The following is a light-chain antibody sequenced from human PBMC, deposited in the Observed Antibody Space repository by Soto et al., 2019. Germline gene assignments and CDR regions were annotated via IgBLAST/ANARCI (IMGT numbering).Light chain of an antibody. CDR2: EVT. Sequence: LTQPASVSGSPGQSITISCTGTRRDVGGYNYVSWYQQYPGKSPKLLIYEVTHRPSGVSTRFSGSKSGNTASLTISGLPAEHEADYYCSSYTISNTLPFVFGTGTKATVL. J-gene: IGLJ1*01. CDR3: SSYTISNTLPFV. V-gene: IGLV2-14*01. CDR1: RRDVGGYNY.